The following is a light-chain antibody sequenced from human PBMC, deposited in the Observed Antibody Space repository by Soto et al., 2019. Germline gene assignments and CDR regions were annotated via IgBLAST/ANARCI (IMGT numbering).Light chain of an antibody. CDR1: QSIRNY. J-gene: IGKJ2*01. V-gene: IGKV1-39*01. CDR3: QQSDSTPYT. Sequence: DIQMTQSPSSLSASVGDRVTITCRASQSIRNYLNWYQQKPGKAPNLLIYDASSLLSGVPSRFSGSGSGTDFTLTISSLQPEDFSIYYCQQSDSTPYTFGQGPKVDIK. CDR2: DAS.